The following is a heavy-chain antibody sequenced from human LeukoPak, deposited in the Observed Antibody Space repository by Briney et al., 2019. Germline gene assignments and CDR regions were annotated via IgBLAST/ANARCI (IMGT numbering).Heavy chain of an antibody. Sequence: PGGSLRLSCAASGFTFSSYAMSWVRQPPGKGLEWVSAISGSGGSTYYADSVKGRFTISRDNSKNTLYLQMNSLRAEDTAVYYCAKDRKGDYFVDWYFDLWGRGTLVTVSS. CDR3: AKDRKGDYFVDWYFDL. J-gene: IGHJ2*01. V-gene: IGHV3-23*01. CDR2: ISGSGGST. D-gene: IGHD4-17*01. CDR1: GFTFSSYA.